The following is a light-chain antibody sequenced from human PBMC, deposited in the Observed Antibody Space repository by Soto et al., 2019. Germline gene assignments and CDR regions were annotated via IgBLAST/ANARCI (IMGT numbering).Light chain of an antibody. CDR3: QQYKSYPWT. J-gene: IGKJ1*01. CDR1: ESLIGW. Sequence: DIQLTQSPSTLSASVGDTVTISCRASESLIGWLAWYQQRPGSAPKLLIYDASSLEGGVPSRFTGDGSGTEFSLTIASLQPDDFGTYYSQQYKSYPWTFGQGTKVDLK. V-gene: IGKV1-5*01. CDR2: DAS.